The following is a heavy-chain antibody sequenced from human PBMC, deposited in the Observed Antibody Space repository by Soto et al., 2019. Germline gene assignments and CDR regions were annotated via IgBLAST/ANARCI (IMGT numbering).Heavy chain of an antibody. D-gene: IGHD4-17*01. J-gene: IGHJ4*02. CDR2: ISSSSSYI. CDR1: GFTFSSYS. CDR3: ARVPTPHSTTVTTDFDY. V-gene: IGHV3-21*01. Sequence: EVQLVESGGGLVKPGGSLRLSCAASGFTFSSYSMNWVRQAPGKGLEWVSSISSSSSYIYYADSVKGRFTISRDNAKNSLYLQMNSLRAEDTAVYYCARVPTPHSTTVTTDFDYWGQGTLVTVSS.